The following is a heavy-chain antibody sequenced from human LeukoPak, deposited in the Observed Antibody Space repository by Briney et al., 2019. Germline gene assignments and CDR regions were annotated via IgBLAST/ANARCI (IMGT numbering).Heavy chain of an antibody. Sequence: PSETLSLTCSVSRGSIDSTNYYWAWIPQPPGKGLEWIGTIFYSGTSHSNPSLRSRLTMSVDTSRNQFSMNLRSLTAADTAVYYCARDAKDYSNYVNYYYYYYMDVWGKGTTVTVSS. CDR3: ARDAKDYSNYVNYYYYYYMDV. J-gene: IGHJ6*03. V-gene: IGHV4-39*07. D-gene: IGHD4-11*01. CDR1: RGSIDSTNYY. CDR2: IFYSGTS.